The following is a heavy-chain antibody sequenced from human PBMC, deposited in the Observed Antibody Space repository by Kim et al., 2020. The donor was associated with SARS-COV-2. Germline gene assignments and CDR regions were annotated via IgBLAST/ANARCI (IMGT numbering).Heavy chain of an antibody. Sequence: DGGRSHYADSLKRRFTISRDNAKNSLFLQMSALTVADTGLYYCARGRELWGQGTLVTVSS. CDR3: ARGREL. CDR2: DGGRS. V-gene: IGHV3-7*01. J-gene: IGHJ4*02.